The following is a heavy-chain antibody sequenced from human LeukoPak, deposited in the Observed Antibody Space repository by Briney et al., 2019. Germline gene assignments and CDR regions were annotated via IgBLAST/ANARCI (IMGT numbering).Heavy chain of an antibody. J-gene: IGHJ4*02. V-gene: IGHV4-39*07. CDR3: ARLFDGSGTYVDY. CDR1: GGSISSSYY. D-gene: IGHD3-10*01. CDR2: IYYSGST. Sequence: NPSETLSLTCTVSGGSISSSYYWGWIRQPPGKGLEWIGSIYYSGSTYYNPSLKSRVTISVDTSKNLFSLKLTSVTAADTAVYYCARLFDGSGTYVDYWGQGHLVSVSS.